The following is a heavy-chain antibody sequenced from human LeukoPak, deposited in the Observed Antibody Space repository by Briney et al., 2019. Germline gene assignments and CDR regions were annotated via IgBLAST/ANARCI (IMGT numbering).Heavy chain of an antibody. CDR2: IYYSGST. J-gene: IGHJ6*04. D-gene: IGHD3-10*01. CDR3: ARGWLLWFGEFPGPMDV. CDR1: GGSISSYY. V-gene: IGHV4-59*01. Sequence: PSETLSLTCTVSGGSISSYYGSWLRKPPGKGVEWIGYIYYSGSTNYNPSLKSRVTISVDTSMNQFSLKLSSVTAADTAVYYCARGWLLWFGEFPGPMDVWGKGTTVTISS.